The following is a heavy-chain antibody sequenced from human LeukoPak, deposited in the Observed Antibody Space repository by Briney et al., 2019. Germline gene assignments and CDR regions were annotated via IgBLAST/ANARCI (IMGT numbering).Heavy chain of an antibody. Sequence: PGGSLRLSCAASGFTFSGSAMHWVRQASAKGLEWVGRIRSKANSYATAYAASVKGRFTISRDDSKNTAYLQMNSLKTEDTGVYYCTRSRAYYYDSSGYSVNAFAIWGQGTIVTVSS. V-gene: IGHV3-73*01. CDR2: IRSKANSYAT. D-gene: IGHD3-22*01. CDR3: TRSRAYYYDSSGYSVNAFAI. J-gene: IGHJ3*02. CDR1: GFTFSGSA.